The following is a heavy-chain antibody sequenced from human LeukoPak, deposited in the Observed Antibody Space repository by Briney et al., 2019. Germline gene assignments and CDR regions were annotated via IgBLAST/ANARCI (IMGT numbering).Heavy chain of an antibody. V-gene: IGHV3-23*01. CDR2: VNGNGGST. CDR1: GFTFSNYA. J-gene: IGHJ4*02. D-gene: IGHD3-16*02. CDR3: AKSLYGGCDY. Sequence: GSLRLSCAATGFTFSNYAMSWVRQAPGKGLEWVSGVNGNGGSTSYADSVKSRFTIFRDNSKNTVYLQMNSLRVEDTAVYYCAKSLYGGCDYWGQGTVVTVSS.